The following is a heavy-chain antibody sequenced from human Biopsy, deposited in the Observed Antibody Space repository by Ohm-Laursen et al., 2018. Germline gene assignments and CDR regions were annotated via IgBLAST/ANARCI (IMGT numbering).Heavy chain of an antibody. CDR2: IWSDGNNK. V-gene: IGHV3-33*01. CDR1: GFTFSSYG. CDR3: ARGAEEFDSSGPRFDY. Sequence: SLRLSCAASGFTFSSYGMHWVRQAPGKGLEWVAVIWSDGNNKYYADSVKGRFTISRDTSRNTLYMQMNSLRVEDTALYYCARGAEEFDSSGPRFDYWGQGTLVTVSS. J-gene: IGHJ4*02. D-gene: IGHD3-22*01.